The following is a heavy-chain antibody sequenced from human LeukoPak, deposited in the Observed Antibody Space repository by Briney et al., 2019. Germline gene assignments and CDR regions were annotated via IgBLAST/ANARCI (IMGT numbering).Heavy chain of an antibody. V-gene: IGHV4-31*03. D-gene: IGHD6-13*01. CDR2: IYYSGST. CDR3: ARDGGTIAAAHVH. CDR1: GGSISSGGYY. Sequence: SETLSLTCTVSGGSISSGGYYWSWIRQHPGKGLEWIGYIYYSGSTYYNPSLKSRVTISVDTSKNQFSLKLSSVTAADTAVYYCARDGGTIAAAHVHWGQGTLVTVSS. J-gene: IGHJ4*02.